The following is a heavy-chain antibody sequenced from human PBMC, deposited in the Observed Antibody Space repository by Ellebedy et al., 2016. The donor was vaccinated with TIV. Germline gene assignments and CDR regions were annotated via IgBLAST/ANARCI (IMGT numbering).Heavy chain of an antibody. CDR2: IYYTGNT. CDR3: ARDGSSGWYLNWFDP. D-gene: IGHD6-19*01. V-gene: IGHV4-39*07. CDR1: GGSISSSTYY. Sequence: MPGGSLRLSCTVSGGSISSSTYYWGWIRQPPGKGLEWIGSIYYTGNTYYNPSLKSRVTISVDTAKNRFSLKLTSVTAADTAVYYCARDGSSGWYLNWFDPWGQGTLVTVSS. J-gene: IGHJ5*02.